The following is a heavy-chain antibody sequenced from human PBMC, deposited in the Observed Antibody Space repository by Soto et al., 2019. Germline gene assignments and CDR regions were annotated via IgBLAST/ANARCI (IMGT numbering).Heavy chain of an antibody. V-gene: IGHV4-59*01. CDR3: ARESVRKQWLFEY. D-gene: IGHD6-19*01. Sequence: SETLSLTCTVSGGSISSYYWSWIRQPPGKGLEWIGYIYYSGSTNYNPSLKSRVTISVDTSKNQFSLKLSSVTAADTAVYYCARESVRKQWLFEYWGKGTLVTVSS. CDR2: IYYSGST. J-gene: IGHJ4*02. CDR1: GGSISSYY.